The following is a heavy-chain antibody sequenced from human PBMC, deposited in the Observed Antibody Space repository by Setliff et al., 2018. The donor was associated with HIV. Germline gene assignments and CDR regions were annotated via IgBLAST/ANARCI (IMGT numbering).Heavy chain of an antibody. CDR3: AKDGISGGAYPPYYFDY. V-gene: IGHV3-23*01. D-gene: IGHD2-15*01. Sequence: GGSLRLSCAASGFTFNTYAMSWVRQAPGKGLEWVSVISGSGASTFYADSVKGRFTIARDNSKNTLYLQMNGLRVEDTAVYYCAKDGISGGAYPPYYFDYWAMEPWSPSPQ. J-gene: IGHJ4*01. CDR1: GFTFNTYA. CDR2: ISGSGAST.